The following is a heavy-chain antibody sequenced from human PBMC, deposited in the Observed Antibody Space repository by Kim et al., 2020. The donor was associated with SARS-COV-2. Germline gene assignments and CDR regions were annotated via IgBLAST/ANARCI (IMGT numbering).Heavy chain of an antibody. CDR3: AKATSAYYHTGMDV. J-gene: IGHJ6*02. D-gene: IGHD3-22*01. V-gene: IGHV3-23*01. Sequence: GGSLRLSCAASGFTFSSYAMSWVRQTPGKGLEWVSVISGSGGSTYYADSVKGRFTISRDDSKNTLYLQMNRLRAEDSAVYYCAKATSAYYHTGMDVWGQG. CDR2: ISGSGGST. CDR1: GFTFSSYA.